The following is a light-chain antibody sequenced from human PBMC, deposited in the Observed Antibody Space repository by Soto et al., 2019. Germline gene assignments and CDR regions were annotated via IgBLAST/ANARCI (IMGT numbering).Light chain of an antibody. Sequence: QSVLTQPRSVSGSTGQSVTISCTGTSSDVGGYNYVSWYQQHPGKAPKLMIYDVSKRPSGVPDRFSGSKSGNTASLTISWLQAEDEADYYCCSYAGSYPYVFGTGTKVTVL. CDR1: SSDVGGYNY. V-gene: IGLV2-11*01. CDR3: CSYAGSYPYV. CDR2: DVS. J-gene: IGLJ1*01.